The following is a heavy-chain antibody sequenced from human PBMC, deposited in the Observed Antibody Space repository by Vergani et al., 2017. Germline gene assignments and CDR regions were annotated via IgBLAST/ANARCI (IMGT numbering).Heavy chain of an antibody. Sequence: QVQLVQSGAEVKKPGASVKVSCKVSGYTLTELSMHWVRQAPGKGLEWMGGFDTEDGETTYAQKFQERVTMTGDTSTDTAYMELSSLRSEDTAVYYCATPRLRFSYYYYYGMDVWGQGTTVTVSS. D-gene: IGHD5-12*01. V-gene: IGHV1-24*01. CDR3: ATPRLRFSYYYYYGMDV. CDR2: FDTEDGET. CDR1: GYTLTELS. J-gene: IGHJ6*02.